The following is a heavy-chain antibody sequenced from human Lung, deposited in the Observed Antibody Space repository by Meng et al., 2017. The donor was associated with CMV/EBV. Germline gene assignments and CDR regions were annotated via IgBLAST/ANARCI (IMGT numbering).Heavy chain of an antibody. J-gene: IGHJ6*02. CDR1: GWPLSGYY. D-gene: IGHD2-15*01. CDR2: INHSGST. CDR3: AGGMDCSGGSRFTEGVYYYYGMDV. Sequence: SGTLCLXXAGFGWPLSGYYWSWIRQPPGKGLEWIGEINHSGSTNYKPALKSRVSTSVDTSKNTFSMKQCSVTAADTAVYYCAGGMDCSGGSRFTEGVYYYYGMDVWGQGXTVTVSS. V-gene: IGHV4-34*01.